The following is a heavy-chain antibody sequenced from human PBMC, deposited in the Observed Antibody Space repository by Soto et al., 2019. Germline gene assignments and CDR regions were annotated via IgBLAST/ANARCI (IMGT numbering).Heavy chain of an antibody. CDR1: GFTFSSYG. J-gene: IGHJ4*02. Sequence: QVQLVESGGGVVQPGRSLRLSCAASGFTFSSYGMHWVRQAPGKGLEWVAVISYDGSNKYYAESVKGRFTISRDNSKNTLYLQMNSLRAEDTAVYYCAKAQVSGPGGSSWSSFDYWGQGTLVTVSS. D-gene: IGHD6-13*01. CDR2: ISYDGSNK. CDR3: AKAQVSGPGGSSWSSFDY. V-gene: IGHV3-30*18.